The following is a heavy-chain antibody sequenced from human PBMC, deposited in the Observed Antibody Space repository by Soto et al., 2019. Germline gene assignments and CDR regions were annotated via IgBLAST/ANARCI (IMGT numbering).Heavy chain of an antibody. J-gene: IGHJ5*02. Sequence: SETLSLTCGVSGGTMRSPDWWTWVRQPPGKGLEWIGEIFQSGSTNYTPSLESRVTISVDKSKNQFSLTLTSVTAADTAVYFCARGRGRYSSGWSWFDPWGQGILVTVSS. CDR1: GGTMRSPDW. CDR2: IFQSGST. CDR3: ARGRGRYSSGWSWFDP. D-gene: IGHD6-19*01. V-gene: IGHV4-4*02.